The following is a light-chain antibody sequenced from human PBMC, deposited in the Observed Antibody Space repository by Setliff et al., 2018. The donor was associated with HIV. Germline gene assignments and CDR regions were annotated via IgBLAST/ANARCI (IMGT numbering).Light chain of an antibody. CDR3: QAYDSRLNAYV. CDR2: ELS. Sequence: QSVLTQPPSASGSPGQSVAISCTGTSSDIGSHNHVSWYQQYPGKAPKLMIYELSQRPSGVPDRFSGSKSGTSASLAITGLQAEDEADYYCQAYDSRLNAYVFGTGTKVTVL. J-gene: IGLJ1*01. V-gene: IGLV2-8*01. CDR1: SSDIGSHNH.